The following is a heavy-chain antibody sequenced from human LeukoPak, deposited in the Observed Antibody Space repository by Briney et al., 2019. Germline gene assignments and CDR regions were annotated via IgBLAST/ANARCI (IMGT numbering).Heavy chain of an antibody. V-gene: IGHV3-30-3*01. CDR1: GFTFSSYA. CDR3: ARGGNDYDSSGYSPTY. D-gene: IGHD3-22*01. Sequence: PGGSLRLPCAASGFTFSSYAMHWVRQAPGKGLEWVAVISYDGSNKYYADSVKGRFTISRDNSKNTLYLQMNSLRAEDTAVYYCARGGNDYDSSGYSPTYWGQGTLVTVSS. CDR2: ISYDGSNK. J-gene: IGHJ4*02.